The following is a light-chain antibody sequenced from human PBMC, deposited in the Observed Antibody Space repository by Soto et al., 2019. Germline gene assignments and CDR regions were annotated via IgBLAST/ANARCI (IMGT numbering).Light chain of an antibody. Sequence: DIVMTQSPDSWAGFLGERPTINCKSSQGVLYSSKIKNTLAWYQQKPGQPPKLLIYWASTRESGVPDRFSGSGSGTDFTLTISSLQAEDVAVYYCQQYNDWPPQLTFGGGTKVEIK. CDR2: WAS. CDR3: QQYNDWPPQLT. V-gene: IGKV4-1*01. CDR1: QGVLYSSKIKNT. J-gene: IGKJ4*01.